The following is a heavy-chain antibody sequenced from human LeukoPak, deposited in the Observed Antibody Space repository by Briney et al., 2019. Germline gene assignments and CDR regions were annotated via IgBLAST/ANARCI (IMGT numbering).Heavy chain of an antibody. CDR1: GFTFSSYG. CDR3: ARGGSRGGDAFDI. Sequence: GGSLRLSCAASGFTFSSYGMSWVRQAPGKGLEWVSAISGNGGSTYYADSVKGRFTISRDNAKNSLYLQMNSLRAEDTAVYYCARGGSRGGDAFDIWGQGTMVTVSS. J-gene: IGHJ3*02. V-gene: IGHV3-23*01. D-gene: IGHD3-10*01. CDR2: ISGNGGST.